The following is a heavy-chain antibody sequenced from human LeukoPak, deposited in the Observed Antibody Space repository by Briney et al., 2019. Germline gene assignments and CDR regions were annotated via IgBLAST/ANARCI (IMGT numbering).Heavy chain of an antibody. J-gene: IGHJ6*02. D-gene: IGHD3-22*01. CDR2: INTNTGNP. V-gene: IGHV7-4-1*02. CDR1: GYTFTSYA. CDR3: ARDPSMIVVVISYYYGMDV. Sequence: ASVKVSCKASGYTFTSYAMNWVRQAPGQGLEWMGWINTNTGNPTYAQGFTGRFVFSLDTSVSTAYLQISSLKAEDTAVYYCARDPSMIVVVISYYYGMDVWGQGTTVTVSS.